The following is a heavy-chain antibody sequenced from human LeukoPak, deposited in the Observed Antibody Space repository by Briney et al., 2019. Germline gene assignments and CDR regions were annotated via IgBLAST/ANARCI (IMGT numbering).Heavy chain of an antibody. CDR3: ARAHQLLPAYNWFDP. V-gene: IGHV4-30-4*01. CDR1: GGSISSGDYY. CDR2: IYYSGST. D-gene: IGHD2-2*01. Sequence: PSQTLSLTCTVSGGSISSGDYYWSWIRQPPGKGLEWIGYIYYSGSTYYNPSLKSRVTISVDTSKNQFSLKLSSVTAADTAVYYCARAHQLLPAYNWFDPWGQGTLVTASS. J-gene: IGHJ5*02.